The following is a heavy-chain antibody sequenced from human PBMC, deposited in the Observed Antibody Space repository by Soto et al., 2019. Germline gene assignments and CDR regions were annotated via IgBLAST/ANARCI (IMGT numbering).Heavy chain of an antibody. D-gene: IGHD6-6*01. V-gene: IGHV4-31*03. J-gene: IGHJ3*02. Sequence: QVQLQESGPGLVKPSQTLSLTCTVSGGSISSGGYYWSCIRQHPGKGLEWIGFIYYSGGTYYNPSLESRVTISVHTSKNQFSLKLSSVTAADTAVYYCARDSSRSRAFDIWGQWTMVTVSS. CDR3: ARDSSRSRAFDI. CDR2: IYYSGGT. CDR1: GGSISSGGYY.